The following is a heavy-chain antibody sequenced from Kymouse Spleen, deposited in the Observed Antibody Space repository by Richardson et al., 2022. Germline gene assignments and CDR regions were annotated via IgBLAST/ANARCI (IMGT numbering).Heavy chain of an antibody. V-gene: IGHV3-74*01. CDR1: GFTFSSYW. J-gene: IGHJ4*02. CDR2: INSDGSST. Sequence: EVQLVESGGGLVQPGGSLRLSCAASGFTFSSYWMHWVRQAPGKGLVWVSRINSDGSSTSYADSVKGRFTISRDNAKNTLYLQMNSLRAEDTAVYYCARDLSIAAAGTVFDYWGQGTLVTVSS. CDR3: ARDLSIAAAGTVFDY. D-gene: IGHD6-13*01.